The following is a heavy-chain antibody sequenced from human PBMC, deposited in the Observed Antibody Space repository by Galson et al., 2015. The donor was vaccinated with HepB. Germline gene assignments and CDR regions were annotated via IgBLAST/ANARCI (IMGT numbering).Heavy chain of an antibody. D-gene: IGHD3-10*01. V-gene: IGHV1-69*02. CDR3: ARGVFGPGSFFEF. CDR2: LIPILGLT. J-gene: IGHJ4*02. Sequence: SVKVSCKASGGTFSSYTINWVRQAPGQGLEWMGRLIPILGLTNYAQKFQGRVTLSADKSTTTAYMELSSLRSEDTAVYFCARGVFGPGSFFEFRGQGTLVTVSS. CDR1: GGTFSSYT.